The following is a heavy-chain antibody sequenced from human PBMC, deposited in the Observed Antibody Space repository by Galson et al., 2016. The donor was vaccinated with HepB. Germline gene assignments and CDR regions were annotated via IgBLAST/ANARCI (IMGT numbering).Heavy chain of an antibody. Sequence: SETLSLTCTVSGASISGYYLSWIRQPPGKGLEWIGYIYYSGRTNYNPSLTSRVTISVDTSKNQFPLKLSSVTAADTAVYYCARDDSGGWYGFQYGMDVWGQGTTVTVSS. CDR1: GASISGYY. J-gene: IGHJ6*02. CDR2: IYYSGRT. CDR3: ARDDSGGWYGFQYGMDV. D-gene: IGHD6-19*01. V-gene: IGHV4-59*01.